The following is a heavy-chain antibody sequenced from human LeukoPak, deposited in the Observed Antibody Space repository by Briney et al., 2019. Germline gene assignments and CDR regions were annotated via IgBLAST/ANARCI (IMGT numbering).Heavy chain of an antibody. CDR3: ARGMAVAAADAFDI. Sequence: PGGSLRLSCAASGFTFSSYSMNWVRQAPGKGLEWVSSISSSSSYIYYADSVKGRFTISRDNAKNSLYLQMNSLRVEDTAVYYCARGMAVAAADAFDIWGQGTMVTVSS. V-gene: IGHV3-21*01. D-gene: IGHD6-19*01. CDR1: GFTFSSYS. CDR2: ISSSSSYI. J-gene: IGHJ3*02.